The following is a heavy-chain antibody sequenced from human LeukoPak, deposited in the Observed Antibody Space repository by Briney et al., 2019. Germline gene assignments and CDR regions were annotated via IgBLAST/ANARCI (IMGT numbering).Heavy chain of an antibody. CDR3: ARVGENYGTDY. V-gene: IGHV3-48*03. J-gene: IGHJ4*02. CDR1: GFTFSSYE. D-gene: IGHD3-10*01. Sequence: PGGSLRLSCAASGFTFSSYEMNWVRQAPGKGLEWVSYISSSGSTIYYADSVKGRFTISRDNAKNSLYLQMNSLRADDTAIYYCARVGENYGTDYWGQGILVTVSS. CDR2: ISSSGSTI.